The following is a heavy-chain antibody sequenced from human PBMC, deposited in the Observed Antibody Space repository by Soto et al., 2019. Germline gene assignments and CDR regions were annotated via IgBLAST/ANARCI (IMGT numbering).Heavy chain of an antibody. J-gene: IGHJ6*02. CDR2: IIPIFGTA. CDR1: GGTLSSYA. D-gene: IGHD3-10*01. V-gene: IGHV1-69*06. CDR3: ARAGWGSGNLPLNYYYYGMDV. Sequence: ASVKVSCKASGGTLSSYAISWVRQAPGQGLEWMGGIIPIFGTANYAQKFQGRVTITADKSTSTAYMELSSLRSEDTAVYYCARAGWGSGNLPLNYYYYGMDVWGQGTTVTVSS.